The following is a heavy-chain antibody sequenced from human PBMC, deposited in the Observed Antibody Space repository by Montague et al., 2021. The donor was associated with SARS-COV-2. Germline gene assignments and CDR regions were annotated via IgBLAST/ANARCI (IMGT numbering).Heavy chain of an antibody. CDR1: GFTFSSYA. CDR3: AKSLSGWDSFDY. Sequence: SLRLSCPASGFTFSSYAMQWVRQAPGKGLEWVAVISYDGSNKYYADSVKGRFTISRDNSKNTLYLQMNSLRAEDTALYYCAKSLSGWDSFDYRGQGTLVTVSS. J-gene: IGHJ4*02. V-gene: IGHV3-30*04. D-gene: IGHD6-19*01. CDR2: ISYDGSNK.